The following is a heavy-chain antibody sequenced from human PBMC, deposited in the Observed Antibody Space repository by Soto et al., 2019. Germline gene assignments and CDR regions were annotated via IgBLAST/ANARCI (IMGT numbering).Heavy chain of an antibody. D-gene: IGHD2-21*02. CDR1: GGSISGYY. J-gene: IGHJ6*02. CDR3: ARDLWGYCGTDCYPLDV. Sequence: SGTLSLTCTVSGGSISGYYWSWIRQPPGKGLEWIGYMYNTGSTVYNPSFKSRVTISVDTSKSQFSLRLNSVTAADTAVYYCARDLWGYCGTDCYPLDVWGQGTTVTVS. V-gene: IGHV4-59*01. CDR2: MYNTGST.